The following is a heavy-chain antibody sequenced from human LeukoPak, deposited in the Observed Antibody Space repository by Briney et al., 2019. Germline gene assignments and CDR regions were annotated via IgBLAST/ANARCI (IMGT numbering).Heavy chain of an antibody. Sequence: PGGSLRLSCAASGFTFSNCYMSWVRQTPGKGLEWVATLWPDGSEVYYVDSVRGRFTISRDNARNSLYLQMNSLTVVDTAVYYCARLLGHVTTYDYWGQGTLVTVSS. J-gene: IGHJ4*02. CDR3: ARLLGHVTTYDY. CDR2: LWPDGSEV. D-gene: IGHD4-11*01. CDR1: GFTFSNCY. V-gene: IGHV3-7*01.